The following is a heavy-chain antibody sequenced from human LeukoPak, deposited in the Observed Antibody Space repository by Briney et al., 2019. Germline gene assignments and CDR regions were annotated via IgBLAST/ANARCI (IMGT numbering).Heavy chain of an antibody. V-gene: IGHV1-8*01. Sequence: ASVKVSCKASGYTFTSYDINWVRQATGQGLEWMGWMNPNSGNTGYAQKFQGRVTMTRNTSISTAYMELSSLRSEDTAVYYCARGYPLRGIAVAGSKGGFDYWGQGTLVTVSP. CDR1: GYTFTSYD. CDR3: ARGYPLRGIAVAGSKGGFDY. J-gene: IGHJ4*02. CDR2: MNPNSGNT. D-gene: IGHD6-19*01.